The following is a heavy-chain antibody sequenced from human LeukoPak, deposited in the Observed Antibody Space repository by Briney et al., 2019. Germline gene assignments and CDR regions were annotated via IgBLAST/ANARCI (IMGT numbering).Heavy chain of an antibody. Sequence: IPSETLSLTCTVSGGSISSYYWSWIRQPPGEGLEWIGYINYSGNTNYNPSLKSRVIISVDTSKNQFSLNLSSVTAADTAVYYCARAYYFGSGSYYMAYWGQGTLVTVSS. J-gene: IGHJ4*02. CDR3: ARAYYFGSGSYYMAY. CDR2: INYSGNT. CDR1: GGSISSYY. V-gene: IGHV4-59*01. D-gene: IGHD3-10*01.